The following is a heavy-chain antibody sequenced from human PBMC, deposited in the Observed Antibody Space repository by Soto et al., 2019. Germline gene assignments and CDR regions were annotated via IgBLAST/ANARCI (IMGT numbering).Heavy chain of an antibody. CDR2: INAGNGNT. J-gene: IGHJ6*02. CDR1: GYTFTTYA. D-gene: IGHD1-1*01. Sequence: QVQLVQSGAEVKEPGASVKVSCKASGYTFTTYAIHWVRQAPGQRLEWMGWINAGNGNTKYSQKFQGRVTITRDTSASTAYMELSSLRSEDTAVYSCARGGTTLFLDVWGQGTTVTVSS. CDR3: ARGGTTLFLDV. V-gene: IGHV1-3*01.